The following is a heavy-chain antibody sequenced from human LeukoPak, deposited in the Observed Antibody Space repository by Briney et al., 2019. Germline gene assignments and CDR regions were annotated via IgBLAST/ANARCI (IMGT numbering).Heavy chain of an antibody. J-gene: IGHJ5*02. CDR2: ISAYNGNT. D-gene: IGHD3-3*01. Sequence: GSVKVSCKASSYTFTNYAFTWVRQAPGQGLEWMGWISAYNGNTNYAQKLQGRVTMTTDTSTSTAYMALRSLRSDDTAVYYCARGLEWLTRRHTWFDPWGQGTLVTVSS. V-gene: IGHV1-18*01. CDR3: ARGLEWLTRRHTWFDP. CDR1: SYTFTNYA.